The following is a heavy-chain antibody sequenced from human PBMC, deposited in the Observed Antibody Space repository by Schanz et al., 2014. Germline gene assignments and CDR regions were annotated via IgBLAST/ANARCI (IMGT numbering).Heavy chain of an antibody. CDR1: GFTFENYA. V-gene: IGHV3-7*02. CDR3: ARGPVPAT. J-gene: IGHJ5*02. CDR2: IKKDGSEK. Sequence: EVQLVESGGGVVRPGGSLRLSCAASGFTFENYALTWVRQAPGKGLEWVANIKKDGSEKYYVDSVKGRFTISRDNAKNPLFPPKKRPKPEGQAVYFRARGPVPATWGQGTLVTVSS. D-gene: IGHD2-2*01.